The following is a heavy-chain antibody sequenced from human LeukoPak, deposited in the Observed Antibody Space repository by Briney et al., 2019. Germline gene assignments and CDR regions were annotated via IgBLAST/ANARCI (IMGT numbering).Heavy chain of an antibody. D-gene: IGHD1-14*01. CDR1: GFTFSDYY. Sequence: GGSLRLSCAASGFTFSDYYMSWIRQAPGKGLEWVSYISSSGSTIYYADSVKGRFTISRDNAKNSLYLQTNSLRAEDTAVYYCARESPELGAATTDYWGQGTLVTVSS. CDR2: ISSSGSTI. CDR3: ARESPELGAATTDY. J-gene: IGHJ4*02. V-gene: IGHV3-11*01.